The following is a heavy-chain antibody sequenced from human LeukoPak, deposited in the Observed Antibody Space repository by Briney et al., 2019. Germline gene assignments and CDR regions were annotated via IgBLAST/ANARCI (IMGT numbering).Heavy chain of an antibody. CDR2: INPNSGGT. Sequence: GASVKVSCKASGYTFTGYYMHWVRQAPGQGLEWMGRINPNSGGTNYAQKFQGRVTMTRDTSISTAYMELSRLRSDDTAVYYCARGEYDFWSGYYRNFDYWGQGTLVTVSS. CDR1: GYTFTGYY. V-gene: IGHV1-2*06. D-gene: IGHD3-3*01. CDR3: ARGEYDFWSGYYRNFDY. J-gene: IGHJ4*02.